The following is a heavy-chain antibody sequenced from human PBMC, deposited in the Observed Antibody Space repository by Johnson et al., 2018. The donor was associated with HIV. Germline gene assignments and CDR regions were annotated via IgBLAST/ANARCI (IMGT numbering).Heavy chain of an antibody. J-gene: IGHJ3*02. V-gene: IGHV3-66*01. CDR2: IYSGGST. Sequence: EKLVESGGGLVQPGGSLRLSCAASGFTVSSNYMSWVRQAPGKGLEWVSVIYSGGSTYYADSVKGRFTISRDNSKNTLYLQMYSLRAEDTAVYYCATGSPTVTTNAFDIWGQGTMVTVSS. D-gene: IGHD4-17*01. CDR3: ATGSPTVTTNAFDI. CDR1: GFTVSSNY.